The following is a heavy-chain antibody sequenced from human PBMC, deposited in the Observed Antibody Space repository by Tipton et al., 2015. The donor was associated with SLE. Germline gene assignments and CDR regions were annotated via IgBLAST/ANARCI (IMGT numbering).Heavy chain of an antibody. CDR2: IYYSGST. CDR3: ARQGDFWSGSALD. D-gene: IGHD3-3*01. V-gene: IGHV4-39*07. J-gene: IGHJ4*02. Sequence: TLSLTCTVSGGSIGSSSYYWGWIRQPPGKGLEWIGSIYYSGSTYYNPSLKSRVTISVDTSKDQFSLKLSSVTAADTAVYYCARQGDFWSGSALDWGQGTLVTVSS. CDR1: GGSIGSSSYY.